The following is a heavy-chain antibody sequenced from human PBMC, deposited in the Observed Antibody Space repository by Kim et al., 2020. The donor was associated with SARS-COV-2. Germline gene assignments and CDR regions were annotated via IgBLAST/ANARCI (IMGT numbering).Heavy chain of an antibody. V-gene: IGHV3-30*18. D-gene: IGHD2-2*01. CDR3: AKDCVVVVPDAMLSSGMAV. CDR2: ISYDGSNK. Sequence: GGSLRLSCAASGFTFSSYGMHWVRQAPGKGLEWVAVISYDGSNKYYADSVKGRFTISRDNSKNTLYLQMNSLRAEDTAVYYCAKDCVVVVPDAMLSSGMAVWAKGTRFTVAS. J-gene: IGHJ6*04. CDR1: GFTFSSYG.